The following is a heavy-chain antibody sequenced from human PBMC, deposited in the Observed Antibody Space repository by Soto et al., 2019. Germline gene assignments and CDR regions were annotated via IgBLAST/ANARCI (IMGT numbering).Heavy chain of an antibody. J-gene: IGHJ4*02. CDR2: ISPIFGTP. D-gene: IGHD1-26*01. CDR1: GGTFSSYT. Sequence: QVQLVQSGAEVQKPGSSVTVSCKASGGTFSSYTISWVRQAPGQGLEWMAGISPIFGTPIYAQKFQDRVTITADDSTRTADMEMNRLPSEDTAVYYCARVVVGSRLSLDYWGQGSLVTISS. CDR3: ARVVVGSRLSLDY. V-gene: IGHV1-69*01.